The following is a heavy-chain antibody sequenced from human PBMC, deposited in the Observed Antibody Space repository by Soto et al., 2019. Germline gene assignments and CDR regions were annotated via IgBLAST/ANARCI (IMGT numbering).Heavy chain of an antibody. D-gene: IGHD3-3*01. CDR1: GFTFSSYA. V-gene: IGHV3-23*01. Sequence: GGSLRLSCAASGFTFSSYAMSWVRQAPGKGLEWVSAISGSGGSTYYADSVKGRFTISRDNSKNTLYLQMNNLRAEDTAVYYCAKESERAIFGSHLDYWGQGTLVTVSS. CDR2: ISGSGGST. CDR3: AKESERAIFGSHLDY. J-gene: IGHJ4*02.